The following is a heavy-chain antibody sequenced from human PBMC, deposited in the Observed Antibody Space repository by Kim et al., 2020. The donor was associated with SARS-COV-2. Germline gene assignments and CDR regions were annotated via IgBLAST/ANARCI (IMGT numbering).Heavy chain of an antibody. CDR2: IYYSGST. V-gene: IGHV4-39*07. CDR1: GGSISSSSYY. Sequence: SETLSLTCTVSGGSISSSSYYWGWIRQPPGKGLEWIGSIYYSGSTYYNPSLKSRVTISVDTSKNQFSLKLSSVTAADTAVYYCAREDSSGSGAFDIWGQGTMVTVSS. J-gene: IGHJ3*02. D-gene: IGHD6-19*01. CDR3: AREDSSGSGAFDI.